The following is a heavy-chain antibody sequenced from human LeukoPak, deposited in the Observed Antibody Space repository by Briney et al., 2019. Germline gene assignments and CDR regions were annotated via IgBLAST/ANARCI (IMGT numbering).Heavy chain of an antibody. CDR3: ARTREQWQVLDY. J-gene: IGHJ4*02. D-gene: IGHD6-19*01. Sequence: GGSLRLSCAACGLSFSSYGMHWLREARGKGLEWVAVISHEGSRNYYADSVNGRFTICRDNSKNMMYLQMNSLRAEDTAVYYCARTREQWQVLDYWGQGTLVTVSS. CDR2: ISHEGSRN. CDR1: GLSFSSYG. V-gene: IGHV3-30*03.